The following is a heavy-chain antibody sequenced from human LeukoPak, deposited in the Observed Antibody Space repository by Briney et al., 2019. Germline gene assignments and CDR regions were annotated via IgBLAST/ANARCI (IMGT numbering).Heavy chain of an antibody. V-gene: IGHV4-38-2*02. CDR3: ARVRQKGTIWFDP. CDR2: IFHTGAT. D-gene: IGHD4/OR15-4a*01. CDR1: AYSINSDYS. J-gene: IGHJ5*02. Sequence: SETLSLTCTVSAYSINSDYSWGWIRQPPGKGLEWIGNIFHTGATYYNPSLKSRVTISVDTSKSRFSLRLSSVTATDTAVYFCARVRQKGTIWFDPWGQGTLVTVSS.